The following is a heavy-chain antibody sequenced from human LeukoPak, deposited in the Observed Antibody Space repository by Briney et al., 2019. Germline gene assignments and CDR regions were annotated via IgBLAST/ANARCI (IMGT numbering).Heavy chain of an antibody. D-gene: IGHD3-10*01. V-gene: IGHV3-33*01. Sequence: GRSLRLSCAASGFTFSSYGMHWVLQAPGKGLEWVAVIWYDGSNKYYADFVKGRFTISRDNSKNTLYLQMNSLRAEDTAVYYCARALDEGFGLPDYWRQGTLVTVSS. J-gene: IGHJ4*02. CDR2: IWYDGSNK. CDR1: GFTFSSYG. CDR3: ARALDEGFGLPDY.